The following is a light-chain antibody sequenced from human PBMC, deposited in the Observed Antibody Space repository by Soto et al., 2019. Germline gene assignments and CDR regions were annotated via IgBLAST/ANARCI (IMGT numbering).Light chain of an antibody. V-gene: IGKV1-5*03. CDR2: KVS. CDR3: QQCFTYPLT. Sequence: DIQMTQSPSTLSASVGDRVTITCRASQSISPWLAWYQQKPGKAPKLLIYKVSSLEGGVPSRFSGSGSGTEFTLTISSLQPDDFATYYCQQCFTYPLTFGGGTKVELK. CDR1: QSISPW. J-gene: IGKJ4*01.